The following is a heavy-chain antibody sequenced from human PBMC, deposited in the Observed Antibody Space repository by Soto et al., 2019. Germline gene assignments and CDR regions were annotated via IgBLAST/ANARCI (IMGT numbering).Heavy chain of an antibody. V-gene: IGHV3-21*01. CDR2: ISSSSSYT. Sequence: EVQLVESGGGLVKPGGSLRLCCAASGFTFSNYNMNWVRQAPGKGLEWVSSISSSSSYTYYADSVKGRFTISRDNAKNSMYLQMNSLRAEDTAVYYCARISDRNWYFDLWDRGTLVTVSS. J-gene: IGHJ2*01. CDR1: GFTFSNYN. D-gene: IGHD3-10*01. CDR3: ARISDRNWYFDL.